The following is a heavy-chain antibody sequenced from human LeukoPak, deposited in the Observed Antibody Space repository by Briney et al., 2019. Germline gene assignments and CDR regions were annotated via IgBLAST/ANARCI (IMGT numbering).Heavy chain of an antibody. CDR2: ISSSSSYI. Sequence: GGSLRLSCAASGFTFSSYSMDWVRQAPGKGLEWVSSISSSSSYIYYADSVKGRFTISRDNAKNSLYLQMNSLRAEDTAVYYCASDDSSGYFDYWGQGTLVTVSS. V-gene: IGHV3-21*01. J-gene: IGHJ4*02. CDR3: ASDDSSGYFDY. CDR1: GFTFSSYS. D-gene: IGHD3-22*01.